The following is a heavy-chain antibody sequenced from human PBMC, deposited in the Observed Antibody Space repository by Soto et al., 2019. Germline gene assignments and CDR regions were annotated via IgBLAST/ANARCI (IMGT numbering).Heavy chain of an antibody. CDR2: MNAGVGNT. J-gene: IGHJ4*02. Sequence: HVELVRSGADVKKPGASVTISCKASGYTFTDYALHWVRQAPGQRLEWMGWMNAGVGNTLYSQKFQGRITITRDTYARTAYMELNSLKSEDTAIYYCARDTGYTFGSLNYWGPGTLVTVSS. CDR1: GYTFTDYA. V-gene: IGHV1-3*01. D-gene: IGHD5-18*01. CDR3: ARDTGYTFGSLNY.